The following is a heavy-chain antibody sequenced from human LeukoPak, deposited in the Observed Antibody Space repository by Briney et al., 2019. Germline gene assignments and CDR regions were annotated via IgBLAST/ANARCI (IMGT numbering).Heavy chain of an antibody. CDR3: AKDRNYYGAGSFFGE. D-gene: IGHD3-10*01. Sequence: PGTSLRLSCVASGFTFNTYGKHWVRQAPGKGLEWVSATSYDGGNKWYVDSVKGRFTISRENSKNTVYLQMNSLRAEDTAVYYCAKDRNYYGAGSFFGEWGQGTLVTVPS. V-gene: IGHV3-30*18. J-gene: IGHJ4*02. CDR2: TSYDGGNK. CDR1: GFTFNTYG.